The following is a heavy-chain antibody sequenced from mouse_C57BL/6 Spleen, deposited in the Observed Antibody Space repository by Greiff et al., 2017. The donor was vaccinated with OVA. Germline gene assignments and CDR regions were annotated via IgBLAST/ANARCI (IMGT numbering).Heavy chain of an antibody. V-gene: IGHV5-12*01. CDR2: ISNGGGST. Sequence: EVKLVESGGGLVQPGGSLKLSCAASGFTFSDYYMYWVRQTPEKRLEWVAYISNGGGSTYYPDTVKGRFTISRDNAKNTLYLQMSRLKSEDTAMYYCARHPSSYGYFDVWGTGTTVTVSS. CDR1: GFTFSDYY. CDR3: ARHPSSYGYFDV. D-gene: IGHD1-1*01. J-gene: IGHJ1*03.